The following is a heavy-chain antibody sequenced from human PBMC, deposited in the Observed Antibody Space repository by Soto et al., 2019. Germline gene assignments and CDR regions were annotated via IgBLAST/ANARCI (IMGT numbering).Heavy chain of an antibody. CDR1: GFSLSNARMG. D-gene: IGHD3-16*01. CDR2: IFSNDEK. V-gene: IGHV2-26*01. CDR3: ARIRGSFEGRNYYYMDV. Sequence: SGPTLVNPTETLTLTCTVSGFSLSNARMGVSWIRQPPGKALEWLAHIFSNDEKSYSTSLKSRLTISKDTSKSQVVLTMTNMDPVDTATYYCARIRGSFEGRNYYYMDVWGKGTTVTVSS. J-gene: IGHJ6*03.